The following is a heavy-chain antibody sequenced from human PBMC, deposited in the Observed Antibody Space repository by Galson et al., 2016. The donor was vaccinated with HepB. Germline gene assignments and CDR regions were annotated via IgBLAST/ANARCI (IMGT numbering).Heavy chain of an antibody. D-gene: IGHD5-18*01. Sequence: QSGAEVKKPGESLKISCQGSEYSFVRYWIGWVRQMPGKGLEYVGIMYPGNSETRYSPSFQGQVTISADTSISTAYLRGSSLKASDTAMYYCVRQQLHSYGRTRFDFGGQGTLVTVS. CDR2: MYPGNSET. CDR3: VRQQLHSYGRTRFDF. V-gene: IGHV5-51*01. CDR1: EYSFVRYW. J-gene: IGHJ4*02.